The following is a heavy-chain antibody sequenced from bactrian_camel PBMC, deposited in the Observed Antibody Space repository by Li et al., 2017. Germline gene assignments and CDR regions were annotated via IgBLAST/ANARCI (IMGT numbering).Heavy chain of an antibody. J-gene: IGHJ4*01. V-gene: IGHV3S53*01. CDR1: GFISDGAC. CDR2: IDRDGKT. D-gene: IGHD6*01. CDR3: ATRHGGSSSWY. Sequence: QVQLVESGGGSVQAGGSMRLSCTASGFISDGACMGWFRQAPGKQREGDAGIDRDGKTTYADSVKGRFTISRDNAKNTVYLQMNSLKSEDTALYYCATRHGGSSSWYWGQGTQVTVS.